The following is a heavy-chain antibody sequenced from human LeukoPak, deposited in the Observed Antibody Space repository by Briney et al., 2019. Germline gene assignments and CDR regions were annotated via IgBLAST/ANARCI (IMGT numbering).Heavy chain of an antibody. CDR1: GFTFSDYY. Sequence: GSLRLSCVASGFTFSDYYMSWIRQAPGKGLEWVSYISSRSSYTSYADSVKGRFTISRDNAKNSLYLQTNSLGADDTAVYYCAREIASAGIDYWGQGTLVTVSS. CDR2: ISSRSSYT. V-gene: IGHV3-11*06. CDR3: AREIASAGIDY. J-gene: IGHJ4*02. D-gene: IGHD6-13*01.